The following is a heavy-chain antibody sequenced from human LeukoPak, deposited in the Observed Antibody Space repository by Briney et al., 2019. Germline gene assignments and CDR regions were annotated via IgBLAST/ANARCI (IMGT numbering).Heavy chain of an antibody. Sequence: PGGSLRLSCAASGFTFSDAWMSWVRQAPGKGLEWVGRIKSKTDAGTTDYAAPVKGRFTISRDDSKNTLYLHLNSLKTEDTAVYCCTTDREYYDTSGERYWGQGDLVNVFS. CDR2: IKSKTDAGTT. V-gene: IGHV3-15*01. J-gene: IGHJ4*01. D-gene: IGHD3-22*01. CDR3: TTDREYYDTSGERY. CDR1: GFTFSDAW.